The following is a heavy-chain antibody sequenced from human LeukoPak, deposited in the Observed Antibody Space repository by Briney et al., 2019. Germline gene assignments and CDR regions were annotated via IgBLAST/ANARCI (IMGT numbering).Heavy chain of an antibody. Sequence: SETLSLTCTVSGGSVSSGSYYWSWIRQPPGKGLEWIGYIYYSGSTNYNPSLKSRVTISVDTSKNQFSLKLSSVTAADTAVYYCAGEYSSSSGPIDYWGQGTLVTVSS. CDR1: GGSVSSGSYY. CDR2: IYYSGST. D-gene: IGHD6-6*01. J-gene: IGHJ4*02. CDR3: AGEYSSSSGPIDY. V-gene: IGHV4-61*01.